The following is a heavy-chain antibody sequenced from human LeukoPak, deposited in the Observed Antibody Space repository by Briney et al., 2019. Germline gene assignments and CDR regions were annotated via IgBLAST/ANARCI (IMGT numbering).Heavy chain of an antibody. J-gene: IGHJ6*02. Sequence: PGGSLRLSCAASGFTFTTYEMNWVRQAPGKGLEWVSYISSSGSTTYYADPVKGRFTISRDNAKNSLHLQMNSLRAEDTAVYYCARGGYLYYGLDVWGQGTTVTVSS. CDR3: ARGGYLYYGLDV. CDR2: ISSSGSTT. CDR1: GFTFTTYE. D-gene: IGHD5-12*01. V-gene: IGHV3-48*03.